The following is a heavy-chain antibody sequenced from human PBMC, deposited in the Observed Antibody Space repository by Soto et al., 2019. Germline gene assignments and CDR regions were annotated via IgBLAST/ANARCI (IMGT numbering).Heavy chain of an antibody. Sequence: QVQLHESGPGLVKPSQTLSLTCTVSGVSISSDDYYWSWIRQPPGKGLEWIGYIYYSGNTYYNPSIKSRLTISVDTFKNQFSLNLSSVTAADTAMYYCVRDWATPYYYGMDVWGQGNTVTVSS. CDR2: IYYSGNT. D-gene: IGHD5-12*01. V-gene: IGHV4-30-4*01. CDR1: GVSISSDDYY. CDR3: VRDWATPYYYGMDV. J-gene: IGHJ6*02.